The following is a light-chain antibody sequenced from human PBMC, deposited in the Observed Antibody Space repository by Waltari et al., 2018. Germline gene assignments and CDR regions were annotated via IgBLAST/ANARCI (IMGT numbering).Light chain of an antibody. CDR1: SSDVGGYNY. CDR3: ASFTGNVV. Sequence: QSALTQPASVSGSPGQSITISCTGTSSDVGGYNYVSWYQQHPGKAPKLLIYDVDYRPSGVSNRFSGSKTVNTASLTISGLQAVDEAVYYCASFTGNVVFGGGTKLTFL. J-gene: IGLJ2*01. V-gene: IGLV2-14*03. CDR2: DVD.